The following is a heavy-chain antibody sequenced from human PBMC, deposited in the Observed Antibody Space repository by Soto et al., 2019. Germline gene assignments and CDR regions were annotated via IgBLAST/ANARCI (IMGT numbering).Heavy chain of an antibody. CDR2: INAGNGNT. Sequence: ASVKVSCKASGYTFTSYAMHWVRQAPGQRLEWMGWINAGNGNTKYSQKLQGRVTMTTDTSTSTAYMELRSLRSDDTAVYYCARDSWGGGDHDYWGQGTLVTVSS. CDR1: GYTFTSYA. D-gene: IGHD2-21*01. CDR3: ARDSWGGGDHDY. J-gene: IGHJ4*02. V-gene: IGHV1-3*01.